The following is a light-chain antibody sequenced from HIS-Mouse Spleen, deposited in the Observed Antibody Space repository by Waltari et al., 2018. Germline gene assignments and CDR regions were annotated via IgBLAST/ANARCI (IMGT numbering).Light chain of an antibody. J-gene: IGKJ3*01. CDR1: QSVLYSSNNKNY. CDR3: QQYYSTPS. CDR2: WAS. Sequence: DIVMTQSPDSLAVSLGAGATINCKSSQSVLYSSNNKNYLAWYQQKPGQPPKLLIYWASTRESGVPDRVSGSGSGTDFTLTISSLQAEDVAVYYCQQYYSTPSFGPGTKVDIK. V-gene: IGKV4-1*01.